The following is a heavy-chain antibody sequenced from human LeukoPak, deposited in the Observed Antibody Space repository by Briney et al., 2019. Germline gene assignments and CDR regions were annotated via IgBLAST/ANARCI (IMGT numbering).Heavy chain of an antibody. Sequence: GGSLRLSCAASGFTFDDYGMSWVRQAPGKGLEWVSGINWNGGSTGYADSVEGRFTISRDNAKNSLYLQMNSLRAEDTALYYCARELPSSSSYYYYYMDVWGKGTTVTVSS. CDR1: GFTFDDYG. D-gene: IGHD6-6*01. V-gene: IGHV3-20*04. J-gene: IGHJ6*03. CDR2: INWNGGST. CDR3: ARELPSSSSYYYYYMDV.